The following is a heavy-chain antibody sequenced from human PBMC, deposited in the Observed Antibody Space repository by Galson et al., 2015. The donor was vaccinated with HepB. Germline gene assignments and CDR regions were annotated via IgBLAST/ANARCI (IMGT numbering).Heavy chain of an antibody. CDR3: TRADSSNFDY. D-gene: IGHD6-13*01. Sequence: SLRLSCATSGFTFSDHYMDWVRQAPGKGLEWVGRSRDRVKSFTTDYAASVKGRFTISRDDSKNSVYLQMNSLKTEDTAVYYCTRADSSNFDYWGQGTLVTVSS. V-gene: IGHV3-72*01. J-gene: IGHJ4*02. CDR2: SRDRVKSFTT. CDR1: GFTFSDHY.